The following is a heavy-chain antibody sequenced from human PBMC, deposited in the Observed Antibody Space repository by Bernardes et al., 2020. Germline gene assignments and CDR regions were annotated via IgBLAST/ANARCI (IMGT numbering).Heavy chain of an antibody. J-gene: IGHJ4*02. Sequence: TLSLTCTASGGSISSYCWNWIRQPPGKGLEWIGYIYYTGRTDYNPSLKSRVTMSLDTSRNQFSLKLSSVTAADTARYYCARSLYGDFRFDYWGQGSLVTVSS. CDR3: ARSLYGDFRFDY. CDR2: IYYTGRT. D-gene: IGHD4-17*01. CDR1: GGSISSYC. V-gene: IGHV4-59*01.